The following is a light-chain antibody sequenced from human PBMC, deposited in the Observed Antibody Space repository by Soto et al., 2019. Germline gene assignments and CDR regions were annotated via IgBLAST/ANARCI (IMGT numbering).Light chain of an antibody. J-gene: IGKJ2*01. CDR3: QQYGSSPYT. CDR2: GAS. V-gene: IGKV3-20*01. CDR1: QSVSSSY. Sequence: EIVLTQSPGTLSLSPGERATLSCRASQSVSSSYLAWYQQKPGQAPRLLIYGASSRATGIPHRFSGSGSGTVFTLTISKLEPEDFAVYYCQQYGSSPYTFGQGTKLEIK.